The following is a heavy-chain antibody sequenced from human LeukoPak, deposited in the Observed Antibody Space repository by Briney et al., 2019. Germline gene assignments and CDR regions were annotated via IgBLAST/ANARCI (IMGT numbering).Heavy chain of an antibody. D-gene: IGHD3-22*01. CDR3: ARDARDGSGTYLRIFDR. V-gene: IGHV4-59*12. J-gene: IGHJ5*02. CDR2: IDHSGYT. Sequence: SETLSLTCTVSGGSISSYYWSWIRQPPGKGLQWIGYIDHSGYTNYNRSLKSRVTISVDTSKNQFSLKLSSVTVADTAVYYCARDARDGSGTYLRIFDRWGQGTLVTVSS. CDR1: GGSISSYY.